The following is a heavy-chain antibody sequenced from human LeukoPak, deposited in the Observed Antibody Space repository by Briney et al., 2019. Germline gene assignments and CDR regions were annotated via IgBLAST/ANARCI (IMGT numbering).Heavy chain of an antibody. CDR1: GGTFSSYA. CDR3: AAQYYYDSSGLGAFDI. Sequence: SVKVSCKASGGTFSSYAISWVRQAPGQGLEWMGRIIPILGIANYAQKFQGRVTITADKSTSTAYMELSSLRSEDTAVYYCAAQYYYDSSGLGAFDIWGQGAMVTVSS. CDR2: IIPILGIA. D-gene: IGHD3-22*01. J-gene: IGHJ3*02. V-gene: IGHV1-69*04.